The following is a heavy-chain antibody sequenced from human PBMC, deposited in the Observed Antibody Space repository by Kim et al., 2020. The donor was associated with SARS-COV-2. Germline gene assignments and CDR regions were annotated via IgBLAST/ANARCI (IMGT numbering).Heavy chain of an antibody. CDR2: VSFDGRNK. CDR3: AKGPGDLVVAGDIVRFSGLDV. J-gene: IGHJ6*02. V-gene: IGHV3-30*18. D-gene: IGHD6-19*01. CDR1: GFTFSSYG. Sequence: GGSLRLSCAASGFTFSSYGMHWVRQAPGKGLEWVAVVSFDGRNKHYADSVKGRFTISRDNSKNTLFLQMNSPRPEDTAVYYCAKGPGDLVVAGDIVRFSGLDVWGQGTTVTVSS.